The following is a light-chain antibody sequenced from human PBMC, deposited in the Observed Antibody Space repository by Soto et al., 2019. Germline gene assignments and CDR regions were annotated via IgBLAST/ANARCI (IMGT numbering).Light chain of an antibody. V-gene: IGKV1-9*01. CDR3: QQAYSTPWT. CDR1: QGISSS. Sequence: IQLTQSPSSLSASVGDRVTITCLASQGISSSLAWYQQTPGKAPKFLIYATSNLQSGVPSRFSGSGSGTDFTLTINSLQPEDSATYYCQQAYSTPWTFGQGTKVDIK. J-gene: IGKJ1*01. CDR2: ATS.